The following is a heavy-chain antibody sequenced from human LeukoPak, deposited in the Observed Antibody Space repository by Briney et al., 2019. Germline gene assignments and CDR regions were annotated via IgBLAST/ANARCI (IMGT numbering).Heavy chain of an antibody. CDR1: GDSISPYY. J-gene: IGHJ3*01. Sequence: SETLSLTCTVSGDSISPYYWSWIRQSPGKGLVWIGYIYCSGSTNYNPSLKSRVTISLDMSKNQFSLKLSSVTAADSALYYCARHFTYYYDSSGYPRDAFDVWGQGTMVTVSS. CDR3: ARHFTYYYDSSGYPRDAFDV. D-gene: IGHD3-22*01. V-gene: IGHV4-59*08. CDR2: IYCSGST.